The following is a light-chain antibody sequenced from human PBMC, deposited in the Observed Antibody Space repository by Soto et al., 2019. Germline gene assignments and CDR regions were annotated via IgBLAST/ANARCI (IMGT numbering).Light chain of an antibody. CDR1: SSGFGSYKF. J-gene: IGLJ1*01. Sequence: SVLTQTASVSGSPGQSMTISCTGTSSGFGSYKFVSWYQHHPGNAPKLMIYDVSNRPSGVSNRCSGSKSGNTASLTISGLQADAEADYSSCSYISSSSPYAFGSGTKVTVL. CDR2: DVS. V-gene: IGLV2-14*03. CDR3: CSYISSSSPYA.